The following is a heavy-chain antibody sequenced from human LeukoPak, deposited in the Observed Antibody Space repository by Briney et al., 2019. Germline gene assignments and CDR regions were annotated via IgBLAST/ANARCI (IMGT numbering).Heavy chain of an antibody. J-gene: IGHJ5*02. D-gene: IGHD5-12*01. CDR3: ATTASNSGYDLGWFDP. Sequence: ASVKVSCKVSGYTLTELSMHWVGQAPGKGLEWMGGFDPEDGETIYAQKFQGRVTMTEDTSTDTAYMELSSLRSEDTAVYYCATTASNSGYDLGWFDPWGQGTLVTVSS. CDR1: GYTLTELS. CDR2: FDPEDGET. V-gene: IGHV1-24*01.